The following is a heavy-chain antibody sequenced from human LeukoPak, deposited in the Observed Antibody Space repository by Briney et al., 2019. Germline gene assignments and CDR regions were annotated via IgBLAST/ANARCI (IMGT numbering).Heavy chain of an antibody. CDR1: GFIFSHHG. V-gene: IGHV3-23*01. CDR2: IRTDAVTT. D-gene: IGHD5-24*01. J-gene: IGHJ4*02. CDR3: VNDDGWVQYAN. Sequence: GGSLRLSCATSGFIFSHHGMNWVRQAPSKGLEWVSGIRTDAVTTYYADSVKGRFIISRDNSKNTVYLQMNSLSAEDAAVYYCVNDDGWVQYANWGQGTLVTVSS.